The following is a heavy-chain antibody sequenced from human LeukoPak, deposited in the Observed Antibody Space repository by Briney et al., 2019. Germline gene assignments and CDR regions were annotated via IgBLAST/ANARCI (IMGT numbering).Heavy chain of an antibody. J-gene: IGHJ4*02. V-gene: IGHV3-21*04. D-gene: IGHD6-19*01. Sequence: GGSLRLSCAASGFTFSGYSMNWVRQAPGKGLEWVSSISSSSSYIYYADSVKGRFTISRDNAKNSLYLQMNSLRAEDTAVYYCAKGAYSSGWYAESFDFDYWGQGTLVTVSS. CDR1: GFTFSGYS. CDR2: ISSSSSYI. CDR3: AKGAYSSGWYAESFDFDY.